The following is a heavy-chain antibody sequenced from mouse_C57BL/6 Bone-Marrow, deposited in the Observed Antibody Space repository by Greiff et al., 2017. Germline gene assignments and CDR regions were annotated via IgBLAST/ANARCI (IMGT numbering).Heavy chain of an antibody. CDR3: ARPYYYGSRLYYAMDY. J-gene: IGHJ4*01. V-gene: IGHV5-6*01. CDR2: ISSGGSYT. D-gene: IGHD1-1*01. Sequence: EVQLVESGGDLVKPGGSLKLSCAASGFTFSSYGMSWVRQTPDKRLEWVATISSGGSYTYYPDSVKGRFTISRDNAKNTLYLQMSSLKSEDTAMYYCARPYYYGSRLYYAMDYWGQGTAVTVSS. CDR1: GFTFSSYG.